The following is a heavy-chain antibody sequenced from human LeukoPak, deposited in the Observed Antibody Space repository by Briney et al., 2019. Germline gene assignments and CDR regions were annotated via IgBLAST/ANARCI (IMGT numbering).Heavy chain of an antibody. CDR2: INWNSGSI. Sequence: GGSLRLSCVASGFTFDDYAMHWVRQTSGKGLEWVSSINWNSGSIDYADSVKGRFTISRDSAKNSLYLQMNSLRDEDTAVYYCAREGYDFWSGYPRDDAFDIWGQGTMVTVSS. J-gene: IGHJ3*02. CDR1: GFTFDDYA. D-gene: IGHD3-3*01. CDR3: AREGYDFWSGYPRDDAFDI. V-gene: IGHV3-9*01.